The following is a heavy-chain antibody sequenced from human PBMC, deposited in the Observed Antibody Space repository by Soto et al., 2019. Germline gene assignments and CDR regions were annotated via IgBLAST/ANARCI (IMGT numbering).Heavy chain of an antibody. D-gene: IGHD3-10*01. CDR1: GGTFSSYA. CDR2: IIPIFGTA. V-gene: IGHV1-69*13. CDR3: ARQGLLWFGELSLDY. Sequence: ASVKVSCKASGGTFSSYAISWVRQAPGQGLEWMGGIIPIFGTANYAQKFQGRVTITADESTSTAYMELSSLRSEDTAVYYCARQGLLWFGELSLDYWGQGTLVTVSS. J-gene: IGHJ4*02.